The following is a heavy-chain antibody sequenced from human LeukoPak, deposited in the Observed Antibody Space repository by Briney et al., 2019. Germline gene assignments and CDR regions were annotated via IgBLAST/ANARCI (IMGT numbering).Heavy chain of an antibody. J-gene: IGHJ4*02. CDR1: GFTFSSYA. CDR3: AKDQPEHYLPSDY. D-gene: IGHD1-14*01. CDR2: ISCDGNNI. Sequence: TSLCLSCAASGFTFSSYALHWVRQAPGQGLQWVVFISCDGNNIHYEDSVKGRFTISRDNSKNTLYLRMNSFRVEDAAVFYVAKDQPEHYLPSDYWGQGTLVTVSS. V-gene: IGHV3-30-3*02.